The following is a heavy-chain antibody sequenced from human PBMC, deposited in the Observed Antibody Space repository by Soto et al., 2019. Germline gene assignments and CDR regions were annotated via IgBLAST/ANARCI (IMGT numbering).Heavy chain of an antibody. CDR1: GFTFSSYA. V-gene: IGHV3-23*01. J-gene: IGHJ4*02. CDR3: AKVSWELLGRDYFDY. D-gene: IGHD1-26*01. CDR2: ISGSGGST. Sequence: GGSLRLSCAASGFTFSSYAMSWVRQAPGKGLEWVSAISGSGGSTYYADSVKGRFTISRDNSKNTLYLQMNSLRAEDTAVYYCAKVSWELLGRDYFDYWGQGTLVTVSS.